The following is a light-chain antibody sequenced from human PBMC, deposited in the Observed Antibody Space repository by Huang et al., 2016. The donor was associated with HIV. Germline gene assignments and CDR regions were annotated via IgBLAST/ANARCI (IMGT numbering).Light chain of an antibody. CDR1: QGISHY. CDR3: LQHNTYPWT. Sequence: DIQMTQSPSVRSASVGDRVTITCRASQGISHYLAWFQQKPGKGPKRRIYAASNLQSGVPSRFSGSGSETEFTLTSSSLQPEDFATYYCLQHNTYPWTFGQGTKVEIK. J-gene: IGKJ1*01. CDR2: AAS. V-gene: IGKV1-17*03.